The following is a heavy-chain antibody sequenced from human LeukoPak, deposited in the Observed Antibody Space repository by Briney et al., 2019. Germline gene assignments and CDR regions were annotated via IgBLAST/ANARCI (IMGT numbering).Heavy chain of an antibody. Sequence: GGSLRLSCAASGFTFSSYAMHWVRQAPGKGLEYVSAISSNGGSTYYANSVKGRFTISRDNSKNTLYLQMGSLRAEDMAVYYCARGVYDSSSWTNYYYYMDVWGKGTTVTISS. V-gene: IGHV3-64*01. J-gene: IGHJ6*03. D-gene: IGHD6-13*01. CDR3: ARGVYDSSSWTNYYYYMDV. CDR2: ISSNGGST. CDR1: GFTFSSYA.